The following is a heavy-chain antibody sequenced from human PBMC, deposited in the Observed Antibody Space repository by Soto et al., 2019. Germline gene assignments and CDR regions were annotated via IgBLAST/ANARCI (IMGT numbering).Heavy chain of an antibody. V-gene: IGHV1-69*01. J-gene: IGHJ4*02. CDR1: GGTFSTYA. D-gene: IGHD6-19*01. Sequence: QVQLEQSGGEVKQPGSSVRVSCKTSGGTFSTYAMNWVRQAPGHGLEWMGAIIPLVGTADYSQKFQGRVTITADESTSTAYMELSSLRFDDTPVYFCATPKDTYSSGYYYFDFWGQGNLVTVSS. CDR3: ATPKDTYSSGYYYFDF. CDR2: IIPLVGTA.